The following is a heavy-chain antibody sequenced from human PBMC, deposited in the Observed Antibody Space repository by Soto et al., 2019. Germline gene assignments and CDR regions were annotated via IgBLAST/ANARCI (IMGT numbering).Heavy chain of an antibody. Sequence: GASVKVSCKASGNTFTSYYMHWVRRAPGQGLEWMGIINPSGGSTNYAQKFQGRVTMTRDTSTSTIYMELSSLRSEDTAMYYCARDWLLNGISHYGMDVWGQGTTVTVSS. CDR1: GNTFTSYY. J-gene: IGHJ6*02. V-gene: IGHV1-46*01. D-gene: IGHD3-9*01. CDR2: INPSGGST. CDR3: ARDWLLNGISHYGMDV.